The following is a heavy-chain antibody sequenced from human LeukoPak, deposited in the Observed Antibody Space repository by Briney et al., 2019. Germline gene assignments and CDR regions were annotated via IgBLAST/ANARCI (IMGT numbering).Heavy chain of an antibody. CDR3: ARLPTDLLAFDY. J-gene: IGHJ4*02. CDR1: GGSISSSNYY. D-gene: IGHD2-8*02. CDR2: IYYSGST. V-gene: IGHV4-39*01. Sequence: ETLSLTCTVSGGSISSSNYYWNWVRQPPGKGLEWIGSIYYSGSTYYNPSLKSRVTISVDTSKNQFSLKLNSVTAADTAVYFCARLPTDLLAFDYWGQGTLVTVSS.